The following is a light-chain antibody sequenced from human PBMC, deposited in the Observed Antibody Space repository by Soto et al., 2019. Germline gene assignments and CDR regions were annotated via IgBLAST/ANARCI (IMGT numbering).Light chain of an antibody. V-gene: IGLV2-14*01. Sequence: QSALTQPASVSGSPGQSITISCTGTTSDVGGYDYVSWYQHHAGKGPKLLLFEVSNRPSGVSTRFSGSKSGNTASLTISGLQAEDEADYYCAQYRSNRDRGVFGTGTKV. CDR3: AQYRSNRDRGV. CDR1: TSDVGGYDY. J-gene: IGLJ1*01. CDR2: EVS.